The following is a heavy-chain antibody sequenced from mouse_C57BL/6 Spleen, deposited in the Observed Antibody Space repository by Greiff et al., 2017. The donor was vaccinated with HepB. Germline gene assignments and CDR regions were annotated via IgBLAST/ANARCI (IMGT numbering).Heavy chain of an antibody. CDR2: IYPGSGNT. CDR1: GYTFTDSY. J-gene: IGHJ4*01. CDR3: ARGDYLYYYAMDY. D-gene: IGHD2-4*01. Sequence: VQLQESGAELVRPGASVKLSCKASGYTFTDSYINWVKQRPGQGLEWIARIYPGSGNTYYNEKFKGKATLTAEKSSSTAYMQLSSLTSEDSAVYFCARGDYLYYYAMDYWGQGTSVTVSS. V-gene: IGHV1-76*01.